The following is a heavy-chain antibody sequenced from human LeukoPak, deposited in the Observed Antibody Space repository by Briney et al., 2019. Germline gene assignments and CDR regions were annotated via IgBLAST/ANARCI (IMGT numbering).Heavy chain of an antibody. CDR3: TRDPLRYLRVGHYDY. CDR2: IDYDSSHI. CDR1: GFTFSTSA. D-gene: IGHD3-9*01. V-gene: IGHV3-21*01. J-gene: IGHJ4*02. Sequence: GGSLRLSCAASGFTFSTSAMNWVRQVPGKGLEWVSSIDYDSSHIYYAASVRGRFTISRDNARNSVYLQMDSLRVEDTAVYYCTRDPLRYLRVGHYDYWGQGTLVAVSS.